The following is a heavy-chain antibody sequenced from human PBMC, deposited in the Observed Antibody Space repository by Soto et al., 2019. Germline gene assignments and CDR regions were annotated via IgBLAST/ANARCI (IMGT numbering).Heavy chain of an antibody. CDR3: APHVHCSGGSCHYDAFDI. V-gene: IGHV3-23*04. J-gene: IGHJ3*02. CDR2: IRDGGEST. CDR1: GFIFGNYM. Sequence: EVQLVESEGGLVQPGESLRLSCAVSGFIFGNYMMTWVSQAPGKGLEWVSTIRDGGESTYYADSVKGRFTISRDNSKNTLYLQMDSLGVEDTAVYYCAPHVHCSGGSCHYDAFDIRGQGTMVTVSS. D-gene: IGHD2-15*01.